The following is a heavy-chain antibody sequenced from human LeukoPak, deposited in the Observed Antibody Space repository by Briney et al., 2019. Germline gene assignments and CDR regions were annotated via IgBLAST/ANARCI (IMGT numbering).Heavy chain of an antibody. CDR2: INPNSGGT. Sequence: ASVKVSCKASGYTFTGYYMHWVRQAPGQGLEWMGWINPNSGGTNYAQKFQGRVTMTRDTSISTAYMELNSLRAEDTAVYYCAKDIPRQMATIEGPFDYWGQGTLVTVSS. V-gene: IGHV1-2*02. J-gene: IGHJ4*02. CDR1: GYTFTGYY. D-gene: IGHD5-24*01. CDR3: AKDIPRQMATIEGPFDY.